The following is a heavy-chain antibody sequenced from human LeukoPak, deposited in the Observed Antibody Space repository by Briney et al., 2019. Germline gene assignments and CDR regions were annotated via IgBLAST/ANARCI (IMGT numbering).Heavy chain of an antibody. CDR3: ARDNIVVVPAATRYYYYYGMDV. D-gene: IGHD2-2*01. Sequence: PSETLSLTCTVSGGSISSSSYYWGWIRQPPGKGLEWIGSIYYSGSTYYNPSLKSRVTISVDTSKNQFSLKLSSVTAADTAVYYCARDNIVVVPAATRYYYYYGMDVWGQGTTVTVSS. J-gene: IGHJ6*02. CDR2: IYYSGST. CDR1: GGSISSSSYY. V-gene: IGHV4-39*02.